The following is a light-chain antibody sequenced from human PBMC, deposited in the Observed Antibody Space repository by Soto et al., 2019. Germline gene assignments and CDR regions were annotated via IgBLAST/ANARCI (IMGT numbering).Light chain of an antibody. J-gene: IGLJ1*01. V-gene: IGLV2-11*01. Sequence: QSALTQPRSVSGSPGQSVTISCTGIRSDVGSFDYVSWYQQSPGKAPKLMIYDVSKRPSGVPDRFSGSKSGNTASLTISGLQAEDEADYYCCSYAGSYTYVVGTGTKVTVL. CDR1: RSDVGSFDY. CDR2: DVS. CDR3: CSYAGSYTYV.